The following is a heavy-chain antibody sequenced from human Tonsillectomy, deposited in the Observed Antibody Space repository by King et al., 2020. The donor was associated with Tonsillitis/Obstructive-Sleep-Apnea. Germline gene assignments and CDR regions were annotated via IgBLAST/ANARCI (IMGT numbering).Heavy chain of an antibody. Sequence: VQLVESGGGVVQPGRSLRLSCAASGFTFSSYAMHWVRQAPGKGLEWVAIIWYDGSNKYYADSVKGRFTISRDNSKNTLYLQMNSLRAEDTAVYYFASRTPGGLAAPGAIGYWGQGTLVTVSS. CDR2: IWYDGSNK. CDR3: ASRTPGGLAAPGAIGY. J-gene: IGHJ4*02. CDR1: GFTFSSYA. D-gene: IGHD6-13*01. V-gene: IGHV3-33*01.